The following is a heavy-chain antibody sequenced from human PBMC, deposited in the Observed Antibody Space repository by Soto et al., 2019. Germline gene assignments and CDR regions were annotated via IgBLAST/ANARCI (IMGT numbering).Heavy chain of an antibody. V-gene: IGHV1-69*02. CDR2: VIPMLDIA. CDR3: ARGIVVVIAAGYYYHAIDA. Sequence: QVQLVQSGAEVKKPGSSVKVSCKASGGTFSSYSMNWVRQAPGQGLEWMGRVIPMLDIANYAQNFQGRVKITADKSTSTAYMELSSLTSEDTAVYYCARGIVVVIAAGYYYHAIDAWGQGTTVTVSS. D-gene: IGHD2-15*01. CDR1: GGTFSSYS. J-gene: IGHJ6*02.